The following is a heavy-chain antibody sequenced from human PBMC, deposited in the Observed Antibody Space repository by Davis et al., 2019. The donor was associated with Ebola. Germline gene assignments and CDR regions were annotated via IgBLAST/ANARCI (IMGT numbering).Heavy chain of an antibody. D-gene: IGHD1-26*01. CDR2: MNPNSGNT. V-gene: IGHV1-8*02. CDR1: GGTFSSYA. CDR3: ASTRYSGSYRDY. Sequence: AASVKVSCKASGGTFSSYAISWVRQAPGQGLEWMGWMNPNSGNTGYAQKFQGRVTMTRDTSTSTVYMELSSLRSEDTAVYYCASTRYSGSYRDYWGQGTLVTVSS. J-gene: IGHJ4*02.